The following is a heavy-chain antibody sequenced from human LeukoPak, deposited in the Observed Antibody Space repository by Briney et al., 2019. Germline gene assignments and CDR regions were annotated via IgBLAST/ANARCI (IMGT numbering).Heavy chain of an antibody. V-gene: IGHV4-59*12. Sequence: SETLSLTCTVSGGSISSYYWSWIRQPPGKGLEWIGYIYYSGSTNYNPSLKSRVTISVDTSKNQFSLKLSSVTAADTAVYYCARDRGGYFDYWGQGTLVTVSS. CDR3: ARDRGGYFDY. CDR2: IYYSGST. J-gene: IGHJ4*02. CDR1: GGSISSYY. D-gene: IGHD2-15*01.